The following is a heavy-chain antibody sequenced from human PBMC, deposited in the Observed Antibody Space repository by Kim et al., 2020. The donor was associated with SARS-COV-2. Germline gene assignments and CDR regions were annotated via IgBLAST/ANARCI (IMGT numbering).Heavy chain of an antibody. V-gene: IGHV4-34*01. CDR3: ARGSVVVVNPLGYFQH. CDR1: GGSFSGYY. CDR2: INHSGST. J-gene: IGHJ1*01. D-gene: IGHD3-22*01. Sequence: SETLSLTCAVYGGSFSGYYWSWIRQPPGKGLEWIGEINHSGSTNYNPSLKSRVTISVDTSKNQFSLKLSSVTAADTAVYYCARGSVVVVNPLGYFQHWGQGTLFTVSS.